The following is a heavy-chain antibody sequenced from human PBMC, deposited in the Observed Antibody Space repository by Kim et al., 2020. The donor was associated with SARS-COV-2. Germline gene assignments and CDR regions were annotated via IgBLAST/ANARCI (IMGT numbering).Heavy chain of an antibody. J-gene: IGHJ6*03. CDR3: ARGGDSSKYIDV. Sequence: SETLSLTCTVSGGSISSYYWSWIRQPPGKGLEWIAFVHYSGRTNYNPSLKSRVTLSVDTSQNQFSLRLNSVSAAATAVYYCARGGDSSKYIDVWGQGTTVTVSS. CDR1: GGSISSYY. V-gene: IGHV4-59*13. D-gene: IGHD6-13*01. CDR2: VHYSGRT.